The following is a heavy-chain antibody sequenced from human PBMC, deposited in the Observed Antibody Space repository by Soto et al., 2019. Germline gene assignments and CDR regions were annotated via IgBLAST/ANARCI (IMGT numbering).Heavy chain of an antibody. J-gene: IGHJ4*02. Sequence: QVQLVESGGGVVQPGRSLRLSCAASGFTFSSYGMHWVRQAPGKGLEWVAVIWYDGSNKYYADSVKGRFTISRDNSKNTLYLQMNSLRAEDTAVYYCASDLEGPGSYFEYWGRGSLVTVSS. V-gene: IGHV3-33*01. CDR1: GFTFSSYG. CDR3: ASDLEGPGSYFEY. CDR2: IWYDGSNK.